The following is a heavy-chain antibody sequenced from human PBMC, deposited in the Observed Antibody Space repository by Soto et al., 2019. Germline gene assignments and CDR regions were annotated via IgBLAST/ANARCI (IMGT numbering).Heavy chain of an antibody. J-gene: IGHJ4*02. D-gene: IGHD4-4*01. V-gene: IGHV3-9*01. CDR2: ISWNSGSI. CDR1: GFTFDDYA. Sequence: EVQLVESGGGLVQPGRSLRLSCAASGFTFDDYAMHWVRQAPGKGLEWVSGISWNSGSIGYADSVKGRFTISRDNAKNSLYLQMNSLRSEDTALYYCAKDNSNYYFDYWGQGTLVTVSS. CDR3: AKDNSNYYFDY.